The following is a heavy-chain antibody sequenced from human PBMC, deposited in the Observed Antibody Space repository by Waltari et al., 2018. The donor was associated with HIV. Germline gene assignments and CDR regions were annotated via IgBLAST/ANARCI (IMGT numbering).Heavy chain of an antibody. D-gene: IGHD2-15*01. CDR1: GFTFSSHW. CDR2: INSDGSVT. J-gene: IGHJ6*02. CDR3: VKGCIDLVNCKALDV. V-gene: IGHV3-74*01. Sequence: EVQLVESGGGLVQPGGSLRLSCAASGFTFSSHWMHWVRQAPGKGLVWVSHINSDGSVTDYVDSVKGRSTISRDNAKSTLHLQVNSLRVEDTAVYYCVKGCIDLVNCKALDVWGQGTTVTVS.